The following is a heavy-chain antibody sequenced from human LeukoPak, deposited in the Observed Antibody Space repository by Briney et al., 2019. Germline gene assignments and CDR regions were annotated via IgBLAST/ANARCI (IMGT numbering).Heavy chain of an antibody. D-gene: IGHD2-15*01. J-gene: IGHJ5*02. Sequence: PGGSLRLSCAASGFTFSSYSMNWVRQAPGKGLEWVSSISSSSSYIYYADSVKGRFTISRDNAKNSLYLQMNSLRAEDTAVYYCARVPQERVYCSGGSCYSYWFDPWGQGTLVTVSS. V-gene: IGHV3-21*01. CDR2: ISSSSSYI. CDR3: ARVPQERVYCSGGSCYSYWFDP. CDR1: GFTFSSYS.